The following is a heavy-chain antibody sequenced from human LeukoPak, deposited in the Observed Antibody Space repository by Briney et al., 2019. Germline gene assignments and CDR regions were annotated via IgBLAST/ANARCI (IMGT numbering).Heavy chain of an antibody. CDR1: GYTLTELS. D-gene: IGHD3-16*02. V-gene: IGHV1-24*01. CDR2: FDPEDGET. Sequence: GASVKVSCKVSGYTLTELSMHWVRQDPGKGLEWMGGFDPEDGETVYAQRFQGRVTMTEDTSTDTAYMELSSLRSEDTAVYYCATGSLRLGEFSLGYWGQGTLVTVSS. CDR3: ATGSLRLGEFSLGY. J-gene: IGHJ4*02.